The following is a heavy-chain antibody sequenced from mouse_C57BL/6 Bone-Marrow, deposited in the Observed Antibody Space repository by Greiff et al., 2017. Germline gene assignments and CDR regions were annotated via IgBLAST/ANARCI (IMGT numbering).Heavy chain of an antibody. CDR3: TTGYDGDPFDY. CDR2: IDPENGDT. Sequence: EVKLQESGAELVRPGASVKLSCTASGFNIKDDYMHWVKQRPEQGLEWIGWIDPENGDTEYASKFQGKATITADTSSNTAYLQLSSLTSEDTAVYYCTTGYDGDPFDYWGQGTTLTVSS. V-gene: IGHV14-4*01. D-gene: IGHD2-3*01. CDR1: GFNIKDDY. J-gene: IGHJ2*01.